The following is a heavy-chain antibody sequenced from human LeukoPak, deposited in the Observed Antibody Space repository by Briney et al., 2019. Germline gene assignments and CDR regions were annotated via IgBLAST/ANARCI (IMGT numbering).Heavy chain of an antibody. D-gene: IGHD3-22*01. CDR1: GYTFTSYG. V-gene: IGHV1-18*01. Sequence: ASVKVSCKASGYTFTSYGISWVRQAPGQGLEWMGWISAYNGNTNYAQKLQGRVTMTTDTSTSTAYMELRSLRSVDTAVYYCARDNVVIGWFDPWGQGTLVTVSS. CDR2: ISAYNGNT. CDR3: ARDNVVIGWFDP. J-gene: IGHJ5*02.